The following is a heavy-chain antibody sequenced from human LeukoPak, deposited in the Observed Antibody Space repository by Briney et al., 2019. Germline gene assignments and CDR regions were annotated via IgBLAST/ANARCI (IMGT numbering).Heavy chain of an antibody. Sequence: GGSLRLSCAASGFTFSSYWMHWVRQAPGKGLVWVSRINTDGSSTSYADSVKGRFTVSRDNAKNTLYLQMNSLRAEDTAVYYCARDLGLDYGDYPDYFDYWGQGTLVTVSS. CDR2: INTDGSST. CDR3: ARDLGLDYGDYPDYFDY. J-gene: IGHJ4*02. V-gene: IGHV3-74*01. CDR1: GFTFSSYW. D-gene: IGHD4-17*01.